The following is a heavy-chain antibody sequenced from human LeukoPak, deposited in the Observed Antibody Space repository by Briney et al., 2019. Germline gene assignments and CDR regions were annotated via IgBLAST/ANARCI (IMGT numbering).Heavy chain of an antibody. Sequence: ASVKVSCKASGYTFTSYYMHWVRQAPGQGLEWMGIINPSGGSTSYAQKFQGRVTMTRDTSTSTVYMELSSLRSEDTAVYYCATILTGPGYFDYWGQGTLVTVSS. D-gene: IGHD3-9*01. V-gene: IGHV1-46*01. CDR2: INPSGGST. CDR3: ATILTGPGYFDY. J-gene: IGHJ4*02. CDR1: GYTFTSYY.